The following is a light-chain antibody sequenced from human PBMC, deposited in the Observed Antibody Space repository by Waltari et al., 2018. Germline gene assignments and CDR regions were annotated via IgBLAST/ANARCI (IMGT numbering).Light chain of an antibody. J-gene: IGKJ4*01. CDR3: QQYNNWPPT. Sequence: EVVMTQSPATLSVSPGERATLSCRASQSVNGDLAWYQQRPGQAPRLLIPDASTRATGIPVRFSGSGSGKEFTLTISSLQSEDSAIYCCQQYNNWPPTFGGGTKVEIK. CDR1: QSVNGD. CDR2: DAS. V-gene: IGKV3-15*01.